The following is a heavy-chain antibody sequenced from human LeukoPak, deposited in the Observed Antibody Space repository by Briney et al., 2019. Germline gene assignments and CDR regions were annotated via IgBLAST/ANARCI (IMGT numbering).Heavy chain of an antibody. Sequence: SVKVSCKASGGTFSGYAISWVRQAPGQGLEWMGGIIPIFGTANYAQKFQDRVTITADESTSTAYMELSSLRSEDTAVYYCARDMIPYYYDSSGLNWFDPWGQGTLVTVSS. CDR1: GGTFSGYA. V-gene: IGHV1-69*13. CDR2: IIPIFGTA. CDR3: ARDMIPYYYDSSGLNWFDP. J-gene: IGHJ5*02. D-gene: IGHD3-22*01.